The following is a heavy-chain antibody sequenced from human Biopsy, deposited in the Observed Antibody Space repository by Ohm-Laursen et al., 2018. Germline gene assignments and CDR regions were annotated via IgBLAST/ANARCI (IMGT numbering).Heavy chain of an antibody. CDR1: GFSFRDYW. Sequence: SLRLSCTASGFSFRDYWMSWVRRAPGKGLKWVATIKEDGSEIKYVASVKGRFTISRDNTESSLYLQMNNLTAEDTAVYYCARGYSVWGQGTLVTVSS. CDR2: IKEDGSEI. V-gene: IGHV3-7*01. CDR3: ARGYSV. J-gene: IGHJ4*02. D-gene: IGHD5-18*01.